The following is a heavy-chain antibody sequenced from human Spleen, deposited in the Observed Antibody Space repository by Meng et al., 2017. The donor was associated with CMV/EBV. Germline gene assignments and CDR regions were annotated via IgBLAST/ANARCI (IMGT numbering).Heavy chain of an antibody. D-gene: IGHD1-14*01. CDR2: MNPNSGNT. V-gene: IGHV1-8*02. Sequence: ASVKVSCKASGYTFTSYDINWVRQAAGQGLEWMGWMNPNSGNTAYAQKFQGRVTMTRNTSISTAYMELSSLRSEDTAVYYCARRPGYDHHDYWGQGTLVTVSS. CDR3: ARRPGYDHHDY. CDR1: GYTFTSYD. J-gene: IGHJ4*02.